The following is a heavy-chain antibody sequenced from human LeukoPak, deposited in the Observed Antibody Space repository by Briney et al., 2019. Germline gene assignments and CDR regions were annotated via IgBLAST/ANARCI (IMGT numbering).Heavy chain of an antibody. D-gene: IGHD6-19*01. Sequence: SQTLSLTCAISGDSVSSNNTAWNWIRQTPSRGLEWLGRTYYRSKWYYEYAVSVRSRITINPDTSKNHFSLHLNSVTPEDTAVYYCVRDDLIVAGSTSPRRYYGMDVWGQGTTVTVSS. CDR1: GDSVSSNNTA. J-gene: IGHJ6*02. V-gene: IGHV6-1*01. CDR2: TYYRSKWYY. CDR3: VRDDLIVAGSTSPRRYYGMDV.